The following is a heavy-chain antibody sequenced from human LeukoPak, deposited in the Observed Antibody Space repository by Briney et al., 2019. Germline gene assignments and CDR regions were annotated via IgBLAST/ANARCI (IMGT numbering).Heavy chain of an antibody. CDR1: GGSISSISYY. CDR3: ARGRARYCSSTSCYRYYYYMDV. D-gene: IGHD2-2*02. CDR2: INHSGST. V-gene: IGHV4-39*07. Sequence: PSETLSLTCTVSGGSISSISYYWGWIRQPPGKGLEWIGEINHSGSTNYNPSLKSRVTISVDTSKNQFSLKLSSVTAADTAVYYCARGRARYCSSTSCYRYYYYMDVWGKGTTVTVSS. J-gene: IGHJ6*03.